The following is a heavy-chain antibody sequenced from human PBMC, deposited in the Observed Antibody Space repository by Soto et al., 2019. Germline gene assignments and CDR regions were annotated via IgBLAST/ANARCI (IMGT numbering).Heavy chain of an antibody. CDR3: ARAADDYTRGNWFDP. V-gene: IGHV4-61*08. D-gene: IGHD4-4*01. CDR2: IYHSGST. J-gene: IGHJ5*02. Sequence: PSETLSLTCAVSGGSMSRGGQSWSWIRQPPGKGLEWIGYIYHSGSTNYNPSLKSRVTISVDTSKNQFSLKLSSVTAADTAVYYCARAADDYTRGNWFDPWGQGTLVTVSS. CDR1: GGSMSRGGQS.